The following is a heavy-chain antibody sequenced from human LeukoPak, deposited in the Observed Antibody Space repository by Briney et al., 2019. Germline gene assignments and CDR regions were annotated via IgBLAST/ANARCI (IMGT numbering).Heavy chain of an antibody. CDR2: IYYSGST. V-gene: IGHV4-39*07. J-gene: IGHJ4*02. Sequence: SETLSLTCSVSGGSISYYWVWIRQPPGKGLEWIGSIYYSGSTYYNPSLKSRVTISVDTSKNQFSLKLSSVTAADTAVYYCARALYSGSYPADFDYWGQGTLVTVSS. D-gene: IGHD1-26*01. CDR1: GGSISYY. CDR3: ARALYSGSYPADFDY.